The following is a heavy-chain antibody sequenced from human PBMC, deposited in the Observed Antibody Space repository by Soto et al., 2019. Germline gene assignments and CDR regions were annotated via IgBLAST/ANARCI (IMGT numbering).Heavy chain of an antibody. CDR2: ISAYNGNT. CDR1: GYTFTSYG. V-gene: IGHV1-18*01. D-gene: IGHD2-2*01. CDR3: AKSNLVVPADLGHQYNWLDP. Sequence: ASVKVSCKASGYTFTSYGISWVRQAPGQGLEWMGWISAYNGNTNYAQKLQGRVTMTTDTSTSTAYMELRSLRPDDTAVYYCAKSNLVVPADLGHQYNWLDPWGQGTLVTVYS. J-gene: IGHJ5*02.